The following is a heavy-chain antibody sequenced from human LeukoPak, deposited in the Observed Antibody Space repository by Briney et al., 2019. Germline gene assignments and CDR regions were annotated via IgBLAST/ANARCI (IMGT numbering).Heavy chain of an antibody. J-gene: IGHJ4*02. Sequence: ASVKVSCKASGYTFTGYYMHWVRQAPGQGLEWMGIINPSGGSTSYAQKFQGRVTMTRDTSTSTVYMELSSLRSEDTAVYYCARANTVYDILTGYFPYYFDYWGQGTLVTVSS. V-gene: IGHV1-46*01. CDR1: GYTFTGYY. CDR2: INPSGGST. D-gene: IGHD3-9*01. CDR3: ARANTVYDILTGYFPYYFDY.